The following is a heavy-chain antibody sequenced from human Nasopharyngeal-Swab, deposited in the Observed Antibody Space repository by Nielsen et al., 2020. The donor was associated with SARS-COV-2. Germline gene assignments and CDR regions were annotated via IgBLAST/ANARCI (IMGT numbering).Heavy chain of an antibody. CDR3: ARGRDYSGSSLDVTYYFDY. V-gene: IGHV4-34*01. J-gene: IGHJ4*02. Sequence: WIRQPPGKGLEGIGEINHSGSTNYNPSLKSRFTISVDTSKNQFSLKLSSVTAADTAVYYCARGRDYSGSSLDVTYYFDYWGQGTLVTVSS. CDR2: INHSGST. D-gene: IGHD1-26*01.